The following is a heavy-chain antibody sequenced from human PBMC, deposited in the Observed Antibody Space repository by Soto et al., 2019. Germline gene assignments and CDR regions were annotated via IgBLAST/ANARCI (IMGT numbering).Heavy chain of an antibody. J-gene: IGHJ6*02. CDR2: IWYDGSNK. V-gene: IGHV3-33*01. CDR1: GFTFHNYV. Sequence: GXSRRLSSAASGFTFHNYVIHWVRQAPVKGLEWVAVIWYDGSNKYYADSVKGRFTISRDNSKNTLFLQMNSLRAEDTAVYYCARRMVTFGGVIVEQSMDVWGQGTTVTVSS. CDR3: ARRMVTFGGVIVEQSMDV. D-gene: IGHD3-16*02.